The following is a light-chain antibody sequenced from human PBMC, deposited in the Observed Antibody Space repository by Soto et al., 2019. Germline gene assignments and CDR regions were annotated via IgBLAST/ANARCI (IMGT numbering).Light chain of an antibody. J-gene: IGLJ1*01. CDR2: DVS. Sequence: QSVLTQPASVSGSPGQSITISCTGTSSDVGGYNYVSWYQHHPGKAHKRMIQDVSNRPSGVSNRFSGSKSGNTASLTISGLQAEDEADYYCSSYIPNNSTYVFGTGTKVTVL. V-gene: IGLV2-14*03. CDR3: SSYIPNNSTYV. CDR1: SSDVGGYNY.